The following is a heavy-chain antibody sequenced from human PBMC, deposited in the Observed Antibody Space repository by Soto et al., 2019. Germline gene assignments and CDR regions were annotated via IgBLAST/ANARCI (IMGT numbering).Heavy chain of an antibody. CDR2: IYYSGST. V-gene: IGHV4-59*08. D-gene: IGHD6-6*01. CDR3: ATTIAARPHYYYYMDV. CDR1: GGSISSYY. J-gene: IGHJ6*03. Sequence: LEILSLTCTVSGGSISSYYWSWIRQPPGKGLEWIGYIYYSGSTNYNPSLKSRVTISVDTSKNQFSLKLSSVTAADTAVYYCATTIAARPHYYYYMDVWGKGTTVTVSS.